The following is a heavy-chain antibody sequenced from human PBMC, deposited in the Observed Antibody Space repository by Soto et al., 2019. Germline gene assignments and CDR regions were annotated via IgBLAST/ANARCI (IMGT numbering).Heavy chain of an antibody. CDR1: GFTFDDYA. Sequence: SLRLSCAASGFTFDDYAMHWVRQAPGKGLEWVSGISWNSGSIGYVDSVKGRFTISRDNAKNSLYLQMNSLRAEDMALYYCAKDINSGIAPRGFDYWGQGTLVTVSS. CDR2: ISWNSGSI. D-gene: IGHD6-6*01. CDR3: AKDINSGIAPRGFDY. J-gene: IGHJ4*02. V-gene: IGHV3-9*03.